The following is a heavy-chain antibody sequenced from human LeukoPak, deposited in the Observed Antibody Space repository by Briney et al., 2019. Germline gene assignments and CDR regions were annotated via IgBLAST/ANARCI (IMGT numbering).Heavy chain of an antibody. D-gene: IGHD1-26*01. V-gene: IGHV4-59*01. Sequence: SETLSLTCTVSGGSISSYYWSWIRQPPGKGLEWIGYIYYSGSTNYNPSLKSRVTISVDTSKNQFSLKLSSVTAADTAVYYCAREVRRELLSPHDAFDIWGQGTMVTVSS. CDR2: IYYSGST. CDR3: AREVRRELLSPHDAFDI. J-gene: IGHJ3*02. CDR1: GGSISSYY.